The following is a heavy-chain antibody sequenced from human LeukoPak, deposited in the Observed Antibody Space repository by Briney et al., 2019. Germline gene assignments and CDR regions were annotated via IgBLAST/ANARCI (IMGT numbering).Heavy chain of an antibody. CDR3: ARDRPNYYGSDGHYYRRDGDY. Sequence: GGSLRLSCAASGFTFSIYAMRWVRQVPGKGLQWVSSITSRGESTWYVDSVKGRFTITRDNSENTLYLQMHSLRAEDTAVYYCARDRPNYYGSDGHYYRRDGDYWGRGTLVSVSS. D-gene: IGHD3-22*01. CDR2: ITSRGEST. V-gene: IGHV3-23*01. CDR1: GFTFSIYA. J-gene: IGHJ4*02.